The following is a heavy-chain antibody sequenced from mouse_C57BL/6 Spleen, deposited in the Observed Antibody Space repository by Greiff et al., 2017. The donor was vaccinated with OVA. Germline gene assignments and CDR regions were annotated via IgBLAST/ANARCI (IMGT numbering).Heavy chain of an antibody. CDR1: GYTFTDYN. CDR3: ARSVYDGHYYAMDY. V-gene: IGHV1-22*01. CDR2: INPNNGGT. Sequence: VQLQQSGPELVKPGASVKMSCKASGYTFTDYNMHWVKQSHGKSLEWIGYINPNNGGTSYNQKFKGKATLTVNKSSSTAYMELRSLTSEDSAVYYCARSVYDGHYYAMDYWGQGTSVTVSS. J-gene: IGHJ4*01. D-gene: IGHD2-3*01.